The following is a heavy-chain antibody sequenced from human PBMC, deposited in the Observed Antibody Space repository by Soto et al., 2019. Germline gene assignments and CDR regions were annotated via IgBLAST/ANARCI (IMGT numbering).Heavy chain of an antibody. Sequence: QVQLVESGGGVVQPGRSLRLSCAASGFTFSSYAMHWARQAPGKGLEWVAFVSFDGTVTGYADSVKGGFTISRDNSGNALFQQIHSLRAWDTGVYYCARDYYKYYDSSGYYRSPAYWGQGTLVNDSS. CDR1: GFTFSSYA. J-gene: IGHJ4*02. CDR2: VSFDGTVT. D-gene: IGHD3-22*01. CDR3: ARDYYKYYDSSGYYRSPAY. V-gene: IGHV3-30-3*01.